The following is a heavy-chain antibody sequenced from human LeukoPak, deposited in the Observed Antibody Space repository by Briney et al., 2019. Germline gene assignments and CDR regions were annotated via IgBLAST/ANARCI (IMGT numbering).Heavy chain of an antibody. CDR2: IIPIFGIA. D-gene: IGHD1-1*01. V-gene: IGHV1-69*04. CDR3: ARSSRTTDDAFDI. J-gene: IGHJ3*02. CDR1: GGTFSSYA. Sequence: SVKVSCKASGGTFSSYAISWVRQAPGQGLEWMGRIIPIFGIANYAQKFQGRVTITADKSTSTAYMELSSLRSEDAAVYYCARSSRTTDDAFDIWGQGTMVTVSS.